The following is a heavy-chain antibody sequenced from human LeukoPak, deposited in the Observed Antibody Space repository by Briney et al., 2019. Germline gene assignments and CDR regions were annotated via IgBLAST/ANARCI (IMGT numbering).Heavy chain of an antibody. D-gene: IGHD2-15*01. CDR1: GFTFSSYA. CDR2: ISYDGSNK. Sequence: GGSLRLSCAASGFTFSSYAMHWVRQAPGKGLEWVAVISYDGSNKYYADSVKGRFTISRDNSKNTLYLQMNSLRAEDTAVYYCARIHEIVVVVAATRNYYYYMDVWGKGTTVTVSS. J-gene: IGHJ6*03. CDR3: ARIHEIVVVVAATRNYYYYMDV. V-gene: IGHV3-30*04.